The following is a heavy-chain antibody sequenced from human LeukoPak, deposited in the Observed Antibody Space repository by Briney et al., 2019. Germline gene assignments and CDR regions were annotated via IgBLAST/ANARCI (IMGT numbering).Heavy chain of an antibody. CDR1: GGSISSSSYY. CDR2: INGDGSST. V-gene: IGHV3-74*03. D-gene: IGHD4-23*01. J-gene: IGHJ4*02. Sequence: PSETLSLTCTVSGGSISSSSYYWGWVHQAPGKGLVWVSRINGDGSSTTYADSVKGRFTISRDNAKNTLYLQMNSLRAEDTAVYYCAKGGTTVVDYWGQGTLVTVSS. CDR3: AKGGTTVVDY.